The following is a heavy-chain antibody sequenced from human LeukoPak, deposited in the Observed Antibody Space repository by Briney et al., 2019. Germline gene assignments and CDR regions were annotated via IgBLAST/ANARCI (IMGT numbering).Heavy chain of an antibody. CDR1: GFTFSSNY. CDR3: TTDRGITARPVFDY. CDR2: IKSKPDGGTT. D-gene: IGHD6-6*01. Sequence: GGSLRLSCAASGFTFSSNYMSWVRQAPGKGLEWVGRIKSKPDGGTTDYAAPVKGRFTISRDDSKNTLYLQMNSLQTEDTAMYYCTTDRGITARPVFDYWGQGTLVTVSS. J-gene: IGHJ4*02. V-gene: IGHV3-15*01.